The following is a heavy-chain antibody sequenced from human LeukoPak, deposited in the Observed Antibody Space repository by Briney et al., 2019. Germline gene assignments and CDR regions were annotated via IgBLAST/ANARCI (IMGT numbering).Heavy chain of an antibody. J-gene: IGHJ4*02. Sequence: GGSLRLSCAASGFTFSNAWMSWVRQAPGKGLEWVGRIKSKTDGGTTDYAAPVKGRFTISRDDSKNTLYLQVNSLKTEDTAVYYCTTDLSERYYFDYWGQGTLVTVSS. CDR2: IKSKTDGGTT. CDR1: GFTFSNAW. CDR3: TTDLSERYYFDY. D-gene: IGHD5/OR15-5a*01. V-gene: IGHV3-15*01.